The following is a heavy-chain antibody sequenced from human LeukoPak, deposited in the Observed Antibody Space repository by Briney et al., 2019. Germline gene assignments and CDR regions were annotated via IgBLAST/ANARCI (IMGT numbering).Heavy chain of an antibody. CDR2: IIPNSGGT. D-gene: IGHD4-17*01. Sequence: ASVKVSCKASGYPFSNFAISWVRQAPGQGLEWMGWIIPNSGGTSYAQKFQGRVTMTEDTSTDTAYMELSSLRSEDTAVYYCATDHGDYSYYWGQGTLVTVSS. CDR3: ATDHGDYSYY. J-gene: IGHJ4*02. CDR1: GYPFSNFA. V-gene: IGHV1-18*01.